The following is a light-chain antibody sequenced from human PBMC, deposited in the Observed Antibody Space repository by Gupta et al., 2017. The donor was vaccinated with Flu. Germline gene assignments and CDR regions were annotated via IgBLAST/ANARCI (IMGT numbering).Light chain of an antibody. J-gene: IGKJ2*03. CDR3: QQSDSTPHS. CDR2: AAS. V-gene: IGKV1-39*01. Sequence: DIQMTQSPSSLSASVGDRVTITCRASQSISSYLNWYQQKPGKAPKLLIYAASSLQSGVPSRFSGSGSGTDFTLTISSLQPEDFATYYCQQSDSTPHSFGLGTKLEIK. CDR1: QSISSY.